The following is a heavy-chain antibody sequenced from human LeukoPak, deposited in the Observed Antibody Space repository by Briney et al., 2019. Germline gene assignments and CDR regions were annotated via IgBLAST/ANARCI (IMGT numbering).Heavy chain of an antibody. CDR2: IYYTGTA. CDR3: AREGTHPVYDV. CDR1: GDSIGSGGNF. J-gene: IGHJ4*02. V-gene: IGHV4-31*03. Sequence: SETLSLTCTVSGDSIGSGGNFWTWLRQHPEKGLEYIGYIYYTGTASYNPSLQSRVVMSVNTSTKQFSLRLSSVTAADTAVYFCAREGTHPVYDVWGPGILVTVSS. D-gene: IGHD5/OR15-5a*01.